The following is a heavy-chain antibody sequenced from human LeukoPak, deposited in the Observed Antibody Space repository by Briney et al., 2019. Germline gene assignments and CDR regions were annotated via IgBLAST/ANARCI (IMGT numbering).Heavy chain of an antibody. CDR3: ARDYTLTLGTTTYFQH. Sequence: GASVKVSCKASGYIFDIYALIWVRQAPGQGLELMGWISTNTGNPTYAQGFTGRFVFSLDTSVSTAYLQISSLKAEDTAVYYCARDYTLTLGTTTYFQHWGQGTLVTVSS. D-gene: IGHD1-7*01. CDR1: GYIFDIYA. V-gene: IGHV7-4-1*02. CDR2: ISTNTGNP. J-gene: IGHJ1*01.